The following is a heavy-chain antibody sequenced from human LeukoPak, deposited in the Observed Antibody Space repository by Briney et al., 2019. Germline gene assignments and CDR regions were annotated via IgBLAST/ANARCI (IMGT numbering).Heavy chain of an antibody. V-gene: IGHV4-34*01. J-gene: IGHJ5*02. D-gene: IGHD6-13*01. Sequence: SETLSLTCAVYGGSFSGYYWSWIRQPPGKGLEWVGEINHSGSTNYNPSLKSRVTISVDTSKNQFSLKLSSVTAADTAVYYCARGPAAGTLDWFDPWGQGTLVTVSS. CDR2: INHSGST. CDR1: GGSFSGYY. CDR3: ARGPAAGTLDWFDP.